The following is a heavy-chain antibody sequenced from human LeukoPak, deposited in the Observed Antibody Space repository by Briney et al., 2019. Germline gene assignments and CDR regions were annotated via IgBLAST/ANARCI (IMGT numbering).Heavy chain of an antibody. V-gene: IGHV1-69*05. J-gene: IGHJ4*02. CDR1: GGTLSSYA. CDR2: IIPIFGTA. CDR3: ARDPYGDHTFDY. Sequence: GSSVKVSCKASGGTLSSYAISWVRQAPGQGLEWMGRIIPIFGTANYAQKFQGRVTITTDESTSTAYMELSSLRSEDTAVYYCARDPYGDHTFDYWGQGTLVTVSS. D-gene: IGHD4-17*01.